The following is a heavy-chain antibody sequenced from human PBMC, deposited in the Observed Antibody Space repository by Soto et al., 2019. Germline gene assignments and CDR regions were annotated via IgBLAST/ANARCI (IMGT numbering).Heavy chain of an antibody. Sequence: XDSLHVSSKSSGYPFTSYLIGLMLTMPGKSLVWLRVNYLGDSDTRYIPSFQGRVTISADKCISTDYLQWSCLKASDTAMYYCGRQTGYEEGTFDYWGQGTLVTSPQ. V-gene: IGHV5-51*01. J-gene: IGHJ4*02. D-gene: IGHD5-12*01. CDR2: NYLGDSDT. CDR3: GRQTGYEEGTFDY. CDR1: GYPFTSYL.